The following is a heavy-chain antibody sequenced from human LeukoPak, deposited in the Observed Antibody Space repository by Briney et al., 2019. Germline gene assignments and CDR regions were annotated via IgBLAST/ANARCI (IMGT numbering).Heavy chain of an antibody. V-gene: IGHV1-2*04. CDR3: ARDTSGFGGSNWFDP. D-gene: IGHD3-10*01. J-gene: IGHJ5*02. CDR1: GYTFTGYY. CDR2: INPNSGGT. Sequence: ASVKVSCKASGYTFTGYYMHWVRQAPGQGLEWMGWINPNSGGTNYAQKFQGWVTMTRDTSISTAYMELSRLRSDDTAVYYCARDTSGFGGSNWFDPWGQGTLVTVSS.